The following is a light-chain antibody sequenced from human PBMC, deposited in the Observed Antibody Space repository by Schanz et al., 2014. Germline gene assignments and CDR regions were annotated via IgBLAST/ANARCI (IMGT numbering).Light chain of an antibody. CDR3: QQTNTFPLT. Sequence: DIQMTPSPSSVSASVGDKVTITCRASQGISSWLAWYQQKPGKAPKLLIHAASSLQSGVPSRISGSGSGTDFTLTISALQPEDFAIYYCQQTNTFPLTFGGGTKVEIK. CDR1: QGISSW. CDR2: AAS. V-gene: IGKV1D-12*01. J-gene: IGKJ4*01.